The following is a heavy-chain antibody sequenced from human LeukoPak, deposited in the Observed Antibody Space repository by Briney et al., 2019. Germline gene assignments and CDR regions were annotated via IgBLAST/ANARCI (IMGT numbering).Heavy chain of an antibody. Sequence: ASVKVSCKASGYTFTSYDINWVRQATGQGLEWMGWMNPNSGNTGYAQKFQGRVTTTRNTSISTAYMELSRLRSDDTAVYYCARAVVKFYMDVWGKGTTVTVSS. CDR1: GYTFTSYD. D-gene: IGHD4-23*01. CDR2: MNPNSGNT. V-gene: IGHV1-8*01. J-gene: IGHJ6*03. CDR3: ARAVVKFYMDV.